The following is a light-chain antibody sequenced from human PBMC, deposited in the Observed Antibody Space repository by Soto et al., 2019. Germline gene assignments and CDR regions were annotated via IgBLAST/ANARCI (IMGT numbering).Light chain of an antibody. Sequence: EIVVTQSKTTLSVSPGERATLSCGASRSVTSNLAWYQQKPGQAPRLVIYGASTRATGIPARFSGGGSGTEFTLTISSLQSEDFAVYYCQQYNSWPPIPFGQGTRLAI. J-gene: IGKJ5*01. CDR3: QQYNSWPPIP. V-gene: IGKV3-15*01. CDR1: RSVTSN. CDR2: GAS.